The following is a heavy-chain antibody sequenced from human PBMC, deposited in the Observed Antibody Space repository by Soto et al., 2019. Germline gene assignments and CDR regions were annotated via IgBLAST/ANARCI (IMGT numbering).Heavy chain of an antibody. CDR1: GGFVSSGSYY. CDR3: AGVERGTATTVVDAFDI. Sequence: QVQLQQWGAGLLKPSETLSLTCAVYGGFVSSGSYYWSWIRQPPGKGLEWIGEMSHSGGTHFNPPLKRRVTISVDTSKNQFSLKMRSVTAADTALYYCAGVERGTATTVVDAFDIWGPGTMVTVSS. J-gene: IGHJ3*02. V-gene: IGHV4-34*01. CDR2: MSHSGGT. D-gene: IGHD1-1*01.